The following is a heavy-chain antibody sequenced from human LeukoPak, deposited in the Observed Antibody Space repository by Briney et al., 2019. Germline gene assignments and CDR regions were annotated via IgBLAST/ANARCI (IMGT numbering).Heavy chain of an antibody. Sequence: GGSLRLSCAASGFTFDDYAMHWVRQAPGKGLEWVSGISWNSGSIGYADSVKGRFTISRDNAKNSLYLQMNSLRAEDTALYYCARDIAAAHYYYYGMDVWGQGTTVTVSS. CDR2: ISWNSGSI. CDR3: ARDIAAAHYYYYGMDV. V-gene: IGHV3-9*01. D-gene: IGHD6-13*01. J-gene: IGHJ6*02. CDR1: GFTFDDYA.